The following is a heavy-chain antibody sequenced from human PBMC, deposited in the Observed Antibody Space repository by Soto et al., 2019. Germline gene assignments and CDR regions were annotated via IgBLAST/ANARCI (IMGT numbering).Heavy chain of an antibody. Sequence: QVQLVQSGGEVKKPGASVKVSCKTSGYSFTTYGISWVRQAPGQGLEWMGWISAYNGNTNYAQKLQDRVTMTTDTSTSNAYMERRSLRSDDTAVYYCAREGPAPYYYYGMDVWGQGSTVTVSS. V-gene: IGHV1-18*01. J-gene: IGHJ6*02. CDR2: ISAYNGNT. CDR3: AREGPAPYYYYGMDV. CDR1: GYSFTTYG.